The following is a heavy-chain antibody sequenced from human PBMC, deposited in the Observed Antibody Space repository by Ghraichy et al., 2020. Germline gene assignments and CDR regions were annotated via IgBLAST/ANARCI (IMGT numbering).Heavy chain of an antibody. D-gene: IGHD5-18*01. Sequence: LSLTCAASGFIFRNAWMSWVRQAPGKGLEWVGRIKSKTDGGTTDYAAPVKGRFTISRDDSKNTLYLQMNSLKTEDTAVYYCTTFGYFFPGTWGQGTLVTVSS. CDR1: GFIFRNAW. CDR3: TTFGYFFPGT. V-gene: IGHV3-15*01. J-gene: IGHJ5*02. CDR2: IKSKTDGGTT.